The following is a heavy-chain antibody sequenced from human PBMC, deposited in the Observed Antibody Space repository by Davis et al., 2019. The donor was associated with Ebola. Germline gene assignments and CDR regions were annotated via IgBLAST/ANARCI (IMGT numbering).Heavy chain of an antibody. CDR1: GFTFSSYS. J-gene: IGHJ6*02. D-gene: IGHD6-13*01. V-gene: IGHV3-21*05. CDR3: ARDSSSWLRYYYYYGMDV. Sequence: GESLKISCAASGFTFSSYSMNCVRQAPGKGLVWVSYISLSSSYTNYADSVKGRFTISRDNAKNSLYLQMNSLRAEDTAVYYCARDSSSWLRYYYYYGMDVWGQGTTVTVSS. CDR2: ISLSSSYT.